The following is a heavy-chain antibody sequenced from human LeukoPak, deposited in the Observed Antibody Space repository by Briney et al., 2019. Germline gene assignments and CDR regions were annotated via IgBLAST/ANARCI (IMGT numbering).Heavy chain of an antibody. D-gene: IGHD6-13*01. CDR2: ISWNSGSI. CDR1: GFTFYDYA. J-gene: IGHJ4*02. Sequence: SLRLSCAASGFTFYDYAMHWVRQAPGEGLEWVSGISWNSGSIGYADSVKGRFTISRDNAKNSLYLQMNSLRAEDTALYYCASSSWYGVYWGQGTLVTVSS. V-gene: IGHV3-9*01. CDR3: ASSSWYGVY.